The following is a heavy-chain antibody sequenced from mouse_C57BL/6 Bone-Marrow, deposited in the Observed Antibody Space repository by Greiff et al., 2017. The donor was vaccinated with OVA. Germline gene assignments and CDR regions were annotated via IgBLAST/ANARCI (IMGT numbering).Heavy chain of an antibody. CDR3: ARGVGGYFDY. D-gene: IGHD1-3*01. CDR1: GFTFSSYA. V-gene: IGHV5-4*01. CDR2: ISDGGSYT. Sequence: DVHLVESGGGLVKPGGSLKLSCAASGFTFSSYAMSWVRQTPEKRLEWVATISDGGSYTYYPDNVKGRFTISRDNAKNNLYLQMSHLKSEDTAMYYCARGVGGYFDYWGQGTTLTVSS. J-gene: IGHJ2*01.